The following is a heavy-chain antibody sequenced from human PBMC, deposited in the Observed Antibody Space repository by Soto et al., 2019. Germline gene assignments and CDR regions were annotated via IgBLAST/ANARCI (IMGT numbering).Heavy chain of an antibody. CDR1: GFTFSSYE. D-gene: IGHD5-18*01. J-gene: IGHJ4*02. CDR2: ISSSGSTI. V-gene: IGHV3-48*03. Sequence: PGGSLRLSCAASGFTFSSYEMNWVRQAPGKGLEWVSYISSSGSTIYYADSVKGRFTISRDNAKNSLYLQMNSLRAEDTAVYYCARDTVDTAMVPPYYFDYWGQGTLVTVS. CDR3: ARDTVDTAMVPPYYFDY.